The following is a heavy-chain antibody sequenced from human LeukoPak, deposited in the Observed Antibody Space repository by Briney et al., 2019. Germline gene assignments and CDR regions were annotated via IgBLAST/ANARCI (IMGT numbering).Heavy chain of an antibody. V-gene: IGHV4-59*01. Sequence: PSETLSLTCTVSGGSISDYYWNWIRQPPGKGLEWIGYIYYSGSTTYNPSLKSRVTMSVDKAKNQLSLTVRSVIAAATAVYYCARGDFCSKSNCYLRPMDVWGKGTTVSVSS. CDR2: IYYSGST. D-gene: IGHD3-3*01. CDR1: GGSISDYY. CDR3: ARGDFCSKSNCYLRPMDV. J-gene: IGHJ6*03.